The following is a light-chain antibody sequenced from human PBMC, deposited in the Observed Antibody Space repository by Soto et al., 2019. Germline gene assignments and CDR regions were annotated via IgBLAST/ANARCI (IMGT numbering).Light chain of an antibody. CDR1: SSDVGAYNY. J-gene: IGLJ1*01. CDR2: DVS. Sequence: QSALTQPASVSGSPGQSITISCTGTSSDVGAYNYVSWYQQHPGKAPKLMIYDVSNRPSGVSDRSSGSKSGNMASLTISGLQAEDEADYYCSSYTRSSARVFGTGTKLTVL. CDR3: SSYTRSSARV. V-gene: IGLV2-14*01.